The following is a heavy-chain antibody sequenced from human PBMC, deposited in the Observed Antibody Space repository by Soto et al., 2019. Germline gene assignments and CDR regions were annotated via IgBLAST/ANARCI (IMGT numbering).Heavy chain of an antibody. J-gene: IGHJ6*02. CDR1: GFTFSSYA. D-gene: IGHD2-21*02. CDR2: IWYDGSNK. Sequence: GGSLRLSCAASGFTFSSYAMHWVRQAPGKGLEWVAVIWYDGSNKYYADSVKGRFTISRDNSKNTLYLQMNSLRAEDTAVYYCARAVVTAIYPVIHGMDVWGQGTTVTVSS. V-gene: IGHV3-33*08. CDR3: ARAVVTAIYPVIHGMDV.